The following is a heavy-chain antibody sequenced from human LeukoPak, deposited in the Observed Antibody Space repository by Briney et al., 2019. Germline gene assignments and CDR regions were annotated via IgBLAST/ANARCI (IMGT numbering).Heavy chain of an antibody. J-gene: IGHJ4*02. CDR1: GFTFSSYG. Sequence: GGSLRLSCAASGFTFSSYGMHWVRQAPGRGLEWVAVISYDGSNKYYADSVKGRFTISRDNSKNTLYLQMNSLRAEDTAVYYCAKDWGGVVIMYYFDYWGQGTLVTVSS. CDR2: ISYDGSNK. V-gene: IGHV3-30*18. CDR3: AKDWGGVVIMYYFDY. D-gene: IGHD3-3*01.